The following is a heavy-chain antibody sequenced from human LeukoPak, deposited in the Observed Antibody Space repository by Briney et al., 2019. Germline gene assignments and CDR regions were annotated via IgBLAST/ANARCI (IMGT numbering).Heavy chain of an antibody. D-gene: IGHD7-27*01. V-gene: IGHV1-69*05. J-gene: IGHJ3*02. CDR3: AGVGTGDPDAFDI. CDR2: IIPIFGTA. CDR1: GYIFTNYD. Sequence: SVKVSCKASGYIFTNYDINWVRQATGQGLEWMGGIIPIFGTANYAQKFQGRVTITTDESTSTAYMELSSLRSEDTAVYYCAGVGTGDPDAFDIWGQGTMVTVSS.